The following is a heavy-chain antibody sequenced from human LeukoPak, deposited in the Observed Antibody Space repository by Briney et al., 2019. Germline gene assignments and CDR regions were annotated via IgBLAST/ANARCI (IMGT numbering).Heavy chain of an antibody. CDR2: MNPNSGNT. Sequence: ASVKVSCKASGYTFTSYDINWVRQATGQGLEWMGWMNPNSGNTGYAQKFQGRVTMTRDTSISTAYMELSRLRSDDTAVYYCASSRGCSGYDFYFVYNYWGQGTLVTVSS. CDR3: ASSRGCSGYDFYFVYNY. J-gene: IGHJ4*02. V-gene: IGHV1-8*01. CDR1: GYTFTSYD. D-gene: IGHD5-12*01.